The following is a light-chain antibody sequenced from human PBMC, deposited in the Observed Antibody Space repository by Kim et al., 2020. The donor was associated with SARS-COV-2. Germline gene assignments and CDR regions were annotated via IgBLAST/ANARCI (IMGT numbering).Light chain of an antibody. V-gene: IGKV3-20*01. Sequence: LSPGERATLSCRASQSVSSSYLAWYQQKPGQAPRLLIYGASSRATGIPDRFRGSGSGTDFTLTISRLEPEDFAVYYCQQYGSSRTFGQGTKVDIK. J-gene: IGKJ1*01. CDR3: QQYGSSRT. CDR2: GAS. CDR1: QSVSSSY.